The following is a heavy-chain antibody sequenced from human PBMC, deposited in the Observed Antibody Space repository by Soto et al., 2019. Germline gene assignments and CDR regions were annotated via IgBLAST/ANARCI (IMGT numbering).Heavy chain of an antibody. V-gene: IGHV4-59*08. J-gene: IGHJ4*02. CDR3: ARRVPTYGIVDY. CDR2: IYYSGST. D-gene: IGHD4-17*01. Sequence: PSESLSLTCTVSGGSISSYDWSWIRQPPGKGLEWIGYIYYSGSTNYNPSLKSRVTISVDTSKNQFSLKLSSVTAADTAVYYCARRVPTYGIVDYWGQGTLVTVSS. CDR1: GGSISSYD.